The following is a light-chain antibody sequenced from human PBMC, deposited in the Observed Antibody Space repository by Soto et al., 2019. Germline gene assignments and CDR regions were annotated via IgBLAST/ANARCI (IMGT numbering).Light chain of an antibody. CDR3: SLYTRETAYV. Sequence: QSVLTQPPSVSGSPGQSVTISCTGTSTDFVGYNRVSWYQQPPGTAPKLMIYEVSKRPSGVPDRFSGSKSGNTASLTISGLQAADDADYYCSLYTRETAYVFGTGTTVTVL. V-gene: IGLV2-18*01. J-gene: IGLJ1*01. CDR2: EVS. CDR1: STDFVGYNR.